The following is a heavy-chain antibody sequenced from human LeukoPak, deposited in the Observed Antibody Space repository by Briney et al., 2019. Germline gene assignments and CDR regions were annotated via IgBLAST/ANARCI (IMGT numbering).Heavy chain of an antibody. Sequence: ASVKVSCKASGYTFTSYYMHWVRQAPGQGLEWMGVINPNGGSTSYAQKFQGRVTMTRDTSTSTVYMELSSLRSEDTAVFFCAREGHGGNKYFQHWGQGTLVTVSS. CDR1: GYTFTSYY. J-gene: IGHJ1*01. V-gene: IGHV1-46*01. CDR2: INPNGGST. CDR3: AREGHGGNKYFQH. D-gene: IGHD2-15*01.